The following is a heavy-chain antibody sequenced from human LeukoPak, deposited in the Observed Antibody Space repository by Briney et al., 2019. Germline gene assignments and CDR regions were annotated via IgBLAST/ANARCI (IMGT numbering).Heavy chain of an antibody. CDR1: GFTFSRYS. D-gene: IGHD3/OR15-3a*01. CDR3: ARIDDFARDYFDY. J-gene: IGHJ4*02. Sequence: GGSLRLSCAASGFTFSRYSMTWVRQAPGKGLEWVSAIGGSGVSTFYGDSVKGRFSISRDNSKNTLYLQMNSLRAEDTAVYYCARIDDFARDYFDYWGQGTLVTVSS. CDR2: IGGSGVST. V-gene: IGHV3-23*01.